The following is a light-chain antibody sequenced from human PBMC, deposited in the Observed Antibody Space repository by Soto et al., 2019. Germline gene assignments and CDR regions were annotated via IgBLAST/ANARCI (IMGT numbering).Light chain of an antibody. CDR3: SSYAGSNIYVV. CDR2: EGS. CDR1: SSDVGSYNS. J-gene: IGLJ2*01. Sequence: QSALTQPASVSGSPGQSIAISCTGTSSDVGSYNSVSWYQQHPGKAPKLMIYEGSKRPSGVSDRFSGSKSGNTASLTISGLQAEDEADYYCSSYAGSNIYVVFGGGTKLTVL. V-gene: IGLV2-14*02.